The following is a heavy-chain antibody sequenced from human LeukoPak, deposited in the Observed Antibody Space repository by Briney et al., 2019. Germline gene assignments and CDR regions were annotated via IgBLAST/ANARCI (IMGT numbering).Heavy chain of an antibody. V-gene: IGHV3-48*04. CDR2: ISGTTTTI. D-gene: IGHD1-26*01. J-gene: IGHJ4*02. CDR1: GFTFSTYS. Sequence: PGGSLRLSCAASGFTFSTYSMNWVRQAPGKGLEWVSYISGTTTTIYYADSVKGRFTISRDNAKNSLYLQMNSLRAEDTAVYYCARDNVGPRVGATSRESHYFDYWGQGTLVTVSS. CDR3: ARDNVGPRVGATSRESHYFDY.